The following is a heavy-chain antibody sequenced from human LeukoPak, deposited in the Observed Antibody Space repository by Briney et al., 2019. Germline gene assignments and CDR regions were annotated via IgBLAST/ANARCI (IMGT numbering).Heavy chain of an antibody. CDR2: IGYDGSNK. Sequence: GGSLRLSCAASGFTFSSYGMHWVRQAPGKGLEWVAVIGYDGSNKYYADSVKGRFTISRDNSKNTLYLQMNSLRAEDTAVYYCARQGDIQLWSRYYYYYGMDVWGQGTTVTVSS. CDR3: ARQGDIQLWSRYYYYYGMDV. D-gene: IGHD5-18*01. CDR1: GFTFSSYG. V-gene: IGHV3-33*01. J-gene: IGHJ6*02.